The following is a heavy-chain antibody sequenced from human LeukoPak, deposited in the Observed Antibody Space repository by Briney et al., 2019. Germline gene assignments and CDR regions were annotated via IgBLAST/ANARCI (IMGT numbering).Heavy chain of an antibody. D-gene: IGHD4-17*01. CDR1: GYSFTSYW. Sequence: GESLKISCKGFGYSFTSYWIGWVRQTPGKGLEWMGTIYPGDSDTRYSPSFQGQVTISADKSISNAYLQWTSLKASDTAMYYCARHGGGTTVTTDYWGQGTLVTVSS. CDR3: ARHGGGTTVTTDY. V-gene: IGHV5-51*01. J-gene: IGHJ4*02. CDR2: IYPGDSDT.